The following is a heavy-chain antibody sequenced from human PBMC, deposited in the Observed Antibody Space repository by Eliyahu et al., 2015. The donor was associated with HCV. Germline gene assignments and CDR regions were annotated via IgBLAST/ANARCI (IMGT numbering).Heavy chain of an antibody. Sequence: QVQLQESGPGLVQPSETLSLTCXVSXXXIXTXHWXWFRQPPAKGLQGIGYGHYSGSTNYNPSLKSRVTISVDTSKNQFSLKLSSVTAADTAVYYCASGGGGIAVAGTGGWFDPWGQGTLVTVSS. V-gene: IGHV4-59*01. CDR3: ASGGGGIAVAGTGGWFDP. D-gene: IGHD6-19*01. CDR2: GHYSGST. J-gene: IGHJ5*02. CDR1: XXXIXTXH.